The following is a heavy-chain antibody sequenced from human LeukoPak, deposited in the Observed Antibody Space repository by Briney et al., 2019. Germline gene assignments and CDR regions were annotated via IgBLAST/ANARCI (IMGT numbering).Heavy chain of an antibody. Sequence: PGGSLRLSCAASGFTFGSYWMHWVRQAPGKGLEWVAVLSPHGNYEYYADSVQGRFTISREDSKNTVYLQMNSLRDDETAVYYCARDWIDRSLDYWGQGTLVTVSS. J-gene: IGHJ4*02. D-gene: IGHD2-2*03. CDR3: ARDWIDRSLDY. V-gene: IGHV3-33*08. CDR2: LSPHGNYE. CDR1: GFTFGSYW.